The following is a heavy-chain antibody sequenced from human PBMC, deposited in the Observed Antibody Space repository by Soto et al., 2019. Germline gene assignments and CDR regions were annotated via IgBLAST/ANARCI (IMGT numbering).Heavy chain of an antibody. CDR1: GFIFDDYS. CDR3: AKARRSIFGAMDV. V-gene: IGHV3-43*01. D-gene: IGHD3-3*01. CDR2: LSWDGRHT. J-gene: IGHJ6*04. Sequence: EVQLVESGGVVVQPGGSLRLSCAASGFIFDDYSMYWVRQAPGKGLEWVSLLSWDGRHTYYADSVKGRFSISRDNSRNSLYIQMTSLTTADTALYYCAKARRSIFGAMDVWGEGTKGTVSS.